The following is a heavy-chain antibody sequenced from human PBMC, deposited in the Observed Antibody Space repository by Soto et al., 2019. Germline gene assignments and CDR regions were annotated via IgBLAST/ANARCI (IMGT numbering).Heavy chain of an antibody. Sequence: QVQLVESGGGVVQPGRSLRLSCAASGFTFSSYAMHWVRQAPGKGLEWVAVISYDGSNKYYADSVKGRITISRDNSKNKLYLQMNSLRAEDTAVYYCARDWYSYERDYYYGMDVWGQGTTVTVSS. CDR3: ARDWYSYERDYYYGMDV. CDR2: ISYDGSNK. D-gene: IGHD5-18*01. J-gene: IGHJ6*02. V-gene: IGHV3-30-3*01. CDR1: GFTFSSYA.